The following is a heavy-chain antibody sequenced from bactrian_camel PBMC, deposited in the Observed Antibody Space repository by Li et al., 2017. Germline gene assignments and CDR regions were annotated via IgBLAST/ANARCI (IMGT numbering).Heavy chain of an antibody. D-gene: IGHD2*01. CDR3: AADLDPLSHYCYYWSSAYTYNY. CDR2: IDSDGKT. J-gene: IGHJ4*01. Sequence: VQLVESGGGSVQAGGSLRLSCVFSGHPDSLFCMGWTRQGPGKQREGVAAIDSDGKTMYTHSVKGRFTISRDNAKNTLYLQMDSVKPDDTAMYYCAADLDPLSHYCYYWSSAYTYNYWGQGTQVTVS. CDR1: GHPDSLFC. V-gene: IGHV3S53*01.